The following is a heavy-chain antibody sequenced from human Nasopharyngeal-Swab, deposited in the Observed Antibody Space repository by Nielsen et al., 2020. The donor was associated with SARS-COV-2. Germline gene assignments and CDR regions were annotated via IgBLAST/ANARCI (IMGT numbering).Heavy chain of an antibody. D-gene: IGHD6-19*01. Sequence: GESLKISCAASGFTVSSNYMNWVRQAPGKGLEWVSAISGSGGSTYYADSVKGRFTISRDNSKNTLYLQMNSLRAEDTAVYYCAKGPSVAGQYYFDYWGQGTLVTVSS. CDR3: AKGPSVAGQYYFDY. J-gene: IGHJ4*02. CDR1: GFTVSSNY. CDR2: ISGSGGST. V-gene: IGHV3-23*01.